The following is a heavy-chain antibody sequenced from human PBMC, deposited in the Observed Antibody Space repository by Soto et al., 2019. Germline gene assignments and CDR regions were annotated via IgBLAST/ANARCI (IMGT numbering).Heavy chain of an antibody. J-gene: IGHJ4*02. CDR2: INPNSGGT. CDR1: GYTFTSYG. Sequence: ASVKVSCKASGYTFTSYGISWVRQAPGQGLEWMGWINPNSGGTNYAQKFQGWVTMTRDTSISTAYMELSRLRSDDTAVYYCAREYYYDSSGPMGYFDYWGQGTLVTVSS. D-gene: IGHD3-22*01. CDR3: AREYYYDSSGPMGYFDY. V-gene: IGHV1-2*04.